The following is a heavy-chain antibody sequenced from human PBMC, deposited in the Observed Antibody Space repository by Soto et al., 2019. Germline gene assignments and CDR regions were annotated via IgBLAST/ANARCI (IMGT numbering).Heavy chain of an antibody. CDR2: IYPGDSDT. CDR3: ETQRGTSSSNYYYYYGMDV. Sequence: GESLKISCKGSGYSFTSYWIGWVRQMPGKGLEWMGIIYPGDSDTRYSPSFQGQVTISADKSISTAYLQWSSLKASDTAMYYCETQRGTSSSNYYYYYGMDVWRQGPTVTVSS. CDR1: GYSFTSYW. D-gene: IGHD6-6*01. J-gene: IGHJ6*02. V-gene: IGHV5-51*01.